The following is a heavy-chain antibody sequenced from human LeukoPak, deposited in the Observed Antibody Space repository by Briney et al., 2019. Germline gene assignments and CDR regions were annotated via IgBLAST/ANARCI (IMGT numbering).Heavy chain of an antibody. J-gene: IGHJ4*02. CDR2: MNPNSGNT. V-gene: IGHV1-8*01. Sequence: ASVKVSCKASGYTFTSYDINWVRQATGQGLEWMGWMNPNSGNTGYAQKFQGGVTMTRNTSISTAYMELSSLRSEDTAVYYCARGRRIQLWLQAYWGQGTLVTVSS. CDR1: GYTFTSYD. CDR3: ARGRRIQLWLQAY. D-gene: IGHD5-18*01.